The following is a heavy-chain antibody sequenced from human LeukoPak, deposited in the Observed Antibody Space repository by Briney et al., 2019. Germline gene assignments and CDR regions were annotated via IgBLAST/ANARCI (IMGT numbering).Heavy chain of an antibody. V-gene: IGHV3-21*01. CDR1: GFTFSSYN. CDR3: AKERPHGMDV. J-gene: IGHJ6*02. D-gene: IGHD6-6*01. Sequence: PGGSLRLSCTASGFTFSSYNMNWVRQAPGKGLEWVSTITSTSSYIAYADSVKGGFTISRDNPDNSVYLQMNSLRADDTAVYYCAKERPHGMDVWGQGTSVTVSS. CDR2: ITSTSSYI.